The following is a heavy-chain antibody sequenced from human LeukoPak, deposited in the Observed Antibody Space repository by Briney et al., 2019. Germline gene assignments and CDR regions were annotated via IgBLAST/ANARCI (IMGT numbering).Heavy chain of an antibody. J-gene: IGHJ4*02. D-gene: IGHD5-12*01. CDR1: GGSISNYY. Sequence: SETLSLTCTVSGGSISNYYWNWIRHPPGKGLEWIGYIYYSGSTNYNPSLKSRVTISVDTSKNQFSLKLSSVTAADTAVYYCARSSRRVATSGFDYWGQGTLVTVSS. CDR2: IYYSGST. V-gene: IGHV4-59*01. CDR3: ARSSRRVATSGFDY.